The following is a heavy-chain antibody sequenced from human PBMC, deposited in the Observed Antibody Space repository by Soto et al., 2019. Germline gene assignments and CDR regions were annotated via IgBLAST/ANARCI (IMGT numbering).Heavy chain of an antibody. CDR3: AKGDPAIAARPNYYGMGV. CDR2: ISYDGSNK. Sequence: GGSLRLSCAASGFTFSSYGMHWVRQAPGKGLEWVAVISYDGSNKYYADSVKGRFTISRDNSKNTLYLEMNSLRTEDTAVFYCAKGDPAIAARPNYYGMGVWGQGTTVTVSS. CDR1: GFTFSSYG. J-gene: IGHJ6*02. D-gene: IGHD6-6*01. V-gene: IGHV3-30*18.